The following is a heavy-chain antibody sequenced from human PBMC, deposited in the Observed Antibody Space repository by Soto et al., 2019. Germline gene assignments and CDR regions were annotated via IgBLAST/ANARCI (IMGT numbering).Heavy chain of an antibody. D-gene: IGHD1-1*01. J-gene: IGHJ5*02. V-gene: IGHV4-4*07. CDR2: IYATGTT. Sequence: QVQLQESGPGLVKPSETLSLTCTVSGASISGFYWSWIRKSAGKGLEWIGRIYATGTTDYNPSLKSRVMMSVDTSKKQFSLKLRSVTAADTAVYYCVRYGTKTLRDWFDPWGQGMSVTVSS. CDR3: VRYGTKTLRDWFDP. CDR1: GASISGFY.